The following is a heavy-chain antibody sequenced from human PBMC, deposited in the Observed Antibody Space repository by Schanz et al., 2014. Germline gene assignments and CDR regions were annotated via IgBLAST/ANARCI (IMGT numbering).Heavy chain of an antibody. D-gene: IGHD5-18*01. CDR1: GFVFRTFA. V-gene: IGHV3-23*01. Sequence: EVQLLESGGTVVQPGGSLRVSCAASGFVFRTFAMYWVRQAPGKGLEWVSSISSGGRNISYADSLKGRFTISRDNSNNTLYLQMKSLRAEDTAVYYCAKYGGGYSYGFVEYWGQGILVTVSS. CDR2: ISSGGRNI. J-gene: IGHJ4*02. CDR3: AKYGGGYSYGFVEY.